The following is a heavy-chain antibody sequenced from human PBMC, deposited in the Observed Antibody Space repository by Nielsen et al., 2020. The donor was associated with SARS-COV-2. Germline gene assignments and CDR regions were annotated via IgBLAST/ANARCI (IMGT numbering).Heavy chain of an antibody. D-gene: IGHD2-21*02. J-gene: IGHJ4*02. CDR3: ARTAGDYSDY. V-gene: IGHV3-11*03. CDR2: ISTSSDYT. CDR1: GFTFSDYY. Sequence: GESLKISCATSGFTFSDYYMSWIRQAPEKGLEWVSYISTSSDYTKYADSVKGRFTISRDNAKNSLYLQMNSLRAEDTAVYYCARTAGDYSDYWGQGTLVTVSS.